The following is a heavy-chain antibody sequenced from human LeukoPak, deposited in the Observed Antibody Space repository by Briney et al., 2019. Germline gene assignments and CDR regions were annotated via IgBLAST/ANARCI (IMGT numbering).Heavy chain of an antibody. CDR1: GFTFSSYG. D-gene: IGHD2-15*01. J-gene: IGHJ4*02. V-gene: IGHV3-30*18. Sequence: GRSLRLSCAASGFTFSSYGMHWVRQAPGKGLEWVAVVSYDGSNKYYADSVKGRFTISRDNSKNTLYLQMNSLRAEDTAVYYCAKDRVYCSGGSCYGEYFDYWGQGTLVTVSS. CDR2: VSYDGSNK. CDR3: AKDRVYCSGGSCYGEYFDY.